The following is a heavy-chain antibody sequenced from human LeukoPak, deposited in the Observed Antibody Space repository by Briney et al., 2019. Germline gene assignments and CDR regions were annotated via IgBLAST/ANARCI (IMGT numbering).Heavy chain of an antibody. CDR1: GGSFSGYY. D-gene: IGHD5-12*01. J-gene: IGHJ5*02. CDR3: ARVTRYSGFGDP. Sequence: SETLSLTCAVYGGSFSGYYWSWIRQPPGKGLEWIGEINHSGSTNYNPSLKSRVTISVDTSKNQFSLKLSSVTAADTAVYYCARVTRYSGFGDPWGQGTLVTVSS. CDR2: INHSGST. V-gene: IGHV4-34*01.